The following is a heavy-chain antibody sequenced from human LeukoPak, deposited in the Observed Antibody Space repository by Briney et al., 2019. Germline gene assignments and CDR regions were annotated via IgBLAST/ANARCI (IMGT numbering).Heavy chain of an antibody. CDR3: AREEGPYFDC. Sequence: SGGSLRLSCAASGFTFHDHGMSWVRQVPGKWLEWVSALNWNGDNTGYADSVKGRFTISRDNAKKSLYLQMNSLTAEDTAYYYCAREEGPYFDCWGQGTLVTVSS. V-gene: IGHV3-20*04. J-gene: IGHJ4*02. CDR2: LNWNGDNT. CDR1: GFTFHDHG.